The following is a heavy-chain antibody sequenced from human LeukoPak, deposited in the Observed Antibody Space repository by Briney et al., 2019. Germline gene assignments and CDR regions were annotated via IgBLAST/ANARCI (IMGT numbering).Heavy chain of an antibody. Sequence: GGSLRLSCAASGFTFSSYSMNWVRQAPGKGLEWVSSISSGSSYMYYADSVKGRFTISRDNAKNSLYLQMNSLRAEDTVVYYCARVSSSSFLGYWGQGTLVTVSS. D-gene: IGHD6-6*01. V-gene: IGHV3-21*01. CDR1: GFTFSSYS. CDR3: ARVSSSSFLGY. J-gene: IGHJ4*02. CDR2: ISSGSSYM.